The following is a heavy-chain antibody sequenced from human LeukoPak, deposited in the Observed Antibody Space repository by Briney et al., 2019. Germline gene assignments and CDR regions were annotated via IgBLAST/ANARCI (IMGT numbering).Heavy chain of an antibody. Sequence: SVKVSFKASGYTFTSYGISWVRQAPGQGLAWMGRVSPYNGNTYYSQRFQDRVTFTKDTSTGTAYMDLRNLRTDDTAMYYCARNGRVRRVVKDLFEYWGQGTLVAVSS. CDR3: ARNGRVRRVVKDLFEY. J-gene: IGHJ4*02. D-gene: IGHD3-10*01. CDR2: VSPYNGNT. CDR1: GYTFTSYG. V-gene: IGHV1-18*01.